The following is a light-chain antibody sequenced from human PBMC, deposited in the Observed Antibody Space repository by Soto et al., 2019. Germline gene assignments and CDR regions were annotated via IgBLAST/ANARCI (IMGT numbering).Light chain of an antibody. J-gene: IGKJ5*01. CDR3: QQYNSWPPIT. CDR2: GAS. Sequence: EIVRTQSPGTLSVSPGEGATLFCRASQSVRTKLAWYQQRAGQAPRLLMYGASTRATGIPDRFSGSGSGTEFTLTIRSLQSEDFAVYCCQQYNSWPPITFGQGTRLEIK. CDR1: QSVRTK. V-gene: IGKV3-15*01.